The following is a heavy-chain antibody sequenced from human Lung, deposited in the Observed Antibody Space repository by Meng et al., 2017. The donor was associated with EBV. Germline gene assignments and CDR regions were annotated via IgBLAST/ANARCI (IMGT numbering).Heavy chain of an antibody. CDR1: GFTFSSYS. D-gene: IGHD6-19*01. CDR3: ARDTIAVAGLDY. Sequence: EVQLVESGGGLVKPGGSLRLSCAASGFTFSSYSMNWVRQAPGKGLEWVSFISTSTSYIYYADSVKGRFTISGDNAKNSLYLQMNSLRAEDTAVYYCARDTIAVAGLDYWGQGTLVTVAS. CDR2: ISTSTSYI. J-gene: IGHJ4*02. V-gene: IGHV3-21*01.